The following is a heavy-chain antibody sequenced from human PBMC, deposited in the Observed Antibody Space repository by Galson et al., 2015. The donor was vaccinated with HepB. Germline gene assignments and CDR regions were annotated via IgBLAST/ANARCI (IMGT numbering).Heavy chain of an antibody. V-gene: IGHV3-66*01. CDR1: GFTVSSTY. CDR2: IYGGGST. CDR3: ATSKARYYDLWTGYLDY. J-gene: IGHJ4*02. D-gene: IGHD3-3*01. Sequence: SLRLSCAVPGFTVSSTYMTWVRQAPGKGLEWVSVIYGGGSTYYTDPVKGRFTISRDNSKNTLYLQMNTLRAEDTAVYYCATSKARYYDLWTGYLDYWGQGTLVIVSS.